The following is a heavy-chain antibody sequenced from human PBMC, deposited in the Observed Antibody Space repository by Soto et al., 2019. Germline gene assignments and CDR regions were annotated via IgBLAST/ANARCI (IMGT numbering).Heavy chain of an antibody. Sequence: NPSETLSLTCTVSGGSISSSSYYWGWIRQPPGKGLEWIGTIYDSGSAYYNPSLKSRVTISVDTSKNQFSLNLSSVTAADTAVYYRASSIYISGSFRPYSWFDPWGQGNLVPVCS. CDR2: IYDSGSA. J-gene: IGHJ5*02. CDR1: GGSISSSSYY. V-gene: IGHV4-39*01. CDR3: ASSIYISGSFRPYSWFDP. D-gene: IGHD2-15*01.